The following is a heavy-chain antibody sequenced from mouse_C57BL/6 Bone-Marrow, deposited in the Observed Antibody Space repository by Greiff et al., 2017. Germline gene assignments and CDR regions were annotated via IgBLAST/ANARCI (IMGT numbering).Heavy chain of an antibody. Sequence: QVHVKQSGAELARPGASVKLSCKASGYTFTSYGISWVKQRTGQGLEWIGEIYPRSGNTYYNEKFKGKATLTADKSSSTAYMELRSLTSEDSAVYFCARTDYYGSSSYYFDYWGQGTTLTVSS. CDR2: IYPRSGNT. D-gene: IGHD1-1*01. V-gene: IGHV1-81*01. CDR1: GYTFTSYG. CDR3: ARTDYYGSSSYYFDY. J-gene: IGHJ2*01.